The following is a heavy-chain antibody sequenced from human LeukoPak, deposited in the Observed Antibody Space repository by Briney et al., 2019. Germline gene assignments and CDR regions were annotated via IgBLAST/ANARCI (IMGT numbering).Heavy chain of an antibody. V-gene: IGHV1-69*04. J-gene: IGHJ6*02. CDR2: IIPILGIA. CDR3: ARGTVTTLWYYYYGMDV. D-gene: IGHD4-17*01. Sequence: SVKVSCKASGYTFTGYYMHWVRQAPGQGLEWMGRIIPILGIANYAQKFQGRVTITADKSTSTAYMELSSLRSEDTAVYYCARGTVTTLWYYYYGMDVWGQGTTVTVSS. CDR1: GYTFTGYY.